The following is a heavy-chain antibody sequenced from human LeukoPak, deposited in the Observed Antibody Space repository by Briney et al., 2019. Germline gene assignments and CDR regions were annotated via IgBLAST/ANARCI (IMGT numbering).Heavy chain of an antibody. CDR1: GFALSSHW. V-gene: IGHV3-7*03. CDR2: VNRDGSET. CDR3: AKEGRSLQTY. D-gene: IGHD5-24*01. Sequence: GGSLRLSCAASGFALSSHWMTWVRQVPGRGPEWVANVNRDGSETYYLDSVKGRFTISKDNAKNSLYLQMNSLRAEDTAVYYCAKEGRSLQTYWGQGTLVTVSS. J-gene: IGHJ4*02.